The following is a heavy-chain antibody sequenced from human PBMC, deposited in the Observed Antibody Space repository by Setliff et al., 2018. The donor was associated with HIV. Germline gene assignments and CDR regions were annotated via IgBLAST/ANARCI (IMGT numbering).Heavy chain of an antibody. Sequence: ASVKVSCKTSGYPFTAYYIHWVRQAPGRGLEWMGWINSNNGGTKYAQNFQGRVTMTRDTSISTAYMELKRLGSDDTAVYYCARDLRNSNTLFGVLNFVFDLWGQGTLVTVSS. CDR2: INSNNGGT. CDR1: GYPFTAYY. CDR3: ARDLRNSNTLFGVLNFVFDL. D-gene: IGHD3-3*01. J-gene: IGHJ4*02. V-gene: IGHV1-2*02.